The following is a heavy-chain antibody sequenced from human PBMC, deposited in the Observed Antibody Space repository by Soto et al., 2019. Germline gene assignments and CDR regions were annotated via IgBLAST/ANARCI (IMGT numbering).Heavy chain of an antibody. V-gene: IGHV4-31*03. CDR1: GGSISSGGYY. Sequence: QVQLQESGPGLVKPSQTLSLTCTVSGGSISSGGYYWSWIRQHPGKGLEWIGYIYYSGSTYYNPSLKSRVTISVDTSKNPFSLKLSSVTAADTAVYYCARVDCSSSSCYEGDWFDPWGQGTLVTVSS. D-gene: IGHD2-2*01. J-gene: IGHJ5*02. CDR3: ARVDCSSSSCYEGDWFDP. CDR2: IYYSGST.